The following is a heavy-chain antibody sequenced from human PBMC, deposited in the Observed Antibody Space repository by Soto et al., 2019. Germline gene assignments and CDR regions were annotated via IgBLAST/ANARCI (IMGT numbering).Heavy chain of an antibody. Sequence: EVQLGESGGGLVQPGGSLRLSCAGSGFNVSSYYMTWVRQAPGKGLEWLSVIYSGGNTYYTDSVKGRFTISSHNSENTLDLQMNSLRAEDTAVFYWAIPAYYYFYVAVWGKGTTVTVSS. J-gene: IGHJ6*03. CDR2: IYSGGNT. CDR1: GFNVSSYY. CDR3: AIPAYYYFYVAV. V-gene: IGHV3-53*04.